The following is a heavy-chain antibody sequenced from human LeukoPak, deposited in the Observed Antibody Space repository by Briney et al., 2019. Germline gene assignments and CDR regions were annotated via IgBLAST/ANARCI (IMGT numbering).Heavy chain of an antibody. D-gene: IGHD6-19*01. CDR1: GGTFTSYG. CDR2: LSAYNGNT. CDR3: ARDLKMGYTSGRHSWGTGSSNDY. Sequence: GASVKVSCKASGGTFTSYGISWVRQAPGQGLEWMGWLSAYNGNTNYAQRFQGRVTMTTDTSTSTAYMELRSLRSDDTAVYYCARDLKMGYTSGRHSWGTGSSNDYWGQGTLVTVSS. V-gene: IGHV1-18*01. J-gene: IGHJ4*02.